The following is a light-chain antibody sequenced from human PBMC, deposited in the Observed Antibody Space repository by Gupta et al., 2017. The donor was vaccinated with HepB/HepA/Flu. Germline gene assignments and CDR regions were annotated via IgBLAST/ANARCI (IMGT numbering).Light chain of an antibody. J-gene: IGLJ1*01. CDR2: SND. Sequence: QSVLTQPPSASRTPGQRVTISCSGSSSNIGSNTVNWYQQLPGTAPKLLMYSNDQRPSGVPDRFSASKSGTSASLAISGLQADDEADYYCAAWDGSRNGFVFGTGTKVTV. CDR3: AAWDGSRNGFV. CDR1: SSNIGSNT. V-gene: IGLV1-44*01.